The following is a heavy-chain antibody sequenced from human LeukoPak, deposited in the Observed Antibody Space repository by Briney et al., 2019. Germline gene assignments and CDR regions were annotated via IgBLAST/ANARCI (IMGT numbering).Heavy chain of an antibody. CDR1: GGSISSSNYY. D-gene: IGHD4-17*01. CDR2: IYYSGST. J-gene: IGHJ4*02. CDR3: ARRGLRADY. Sequence: SETLSPTCTVSGGSISSSNYYWGWIRQPPGEGLEWIGSIYYSGSTYYNPSLKSRVTISVDTSKNQFSLKLSSVTAADTAVYYCARRGLRADYWGQGALVTVSS. V-gene: IGHV4-39*01.